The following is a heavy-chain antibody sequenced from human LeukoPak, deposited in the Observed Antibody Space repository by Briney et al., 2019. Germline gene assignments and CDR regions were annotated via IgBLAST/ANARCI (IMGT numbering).Heavy chain of an antibody. CDR2: IYYSGST. CDR3: ARASGGVFDP. V-gene: IGHV4-61*01. J-gene: IGHJ5*02. D-gene: IGHD2-8*02. CDR1: GGSVSSGSCY. Sequence: SETLSLTCTVSGGSVSSGSCYWSWIRQPPGKGLEWIGYIYYSGSTNYNPSLKSRVTISVDTSKNQFSLKLSSVTAADTAVYYCARASGGVFDPWGQGTLVTVSS.